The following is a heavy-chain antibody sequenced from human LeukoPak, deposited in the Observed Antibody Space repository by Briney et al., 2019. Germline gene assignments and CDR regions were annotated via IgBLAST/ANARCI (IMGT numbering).Heavy chain of an antibody. V-gene: IGHV4-31*02. D-gene: IGHD1-1*01. Sequence: SQTLSLTCIVSGGSISSGGYYWSWIPQHPGKGLEWIGYMFNSGSPYYNPSLKSRVTLSVDTSQNQFSLKRSSVTAADTAVYYCACTTADPFDYWGQGTLVTVSS. J-gene: IGHJ4*02. CDR3: ACTTADPFDY. CDR1: GGSISSGGYY. CDR2: MFNSGSP.